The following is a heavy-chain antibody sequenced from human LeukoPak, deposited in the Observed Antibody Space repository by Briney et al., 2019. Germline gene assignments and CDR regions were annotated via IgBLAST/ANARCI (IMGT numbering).Heavy chain of an antibody. CDR1: GFTFSSYG. Sequence: GGSLRLSCAASGFTFSSYGMSWVRQAPGKGLEWVSAISGSGGSTYYADSVKGRFTISRDNSKNTLYLQMNSLRAEDTAVYYCARTYYDILTGYLDYWGQGTLVTVSS. D-gene: IGHD3-9*01. CDR2: ISGSGGST. V-gene: IGHV3-23*01. CDR3: ARTYYDILTGYLDY. J-gene: IGHJ4*02.